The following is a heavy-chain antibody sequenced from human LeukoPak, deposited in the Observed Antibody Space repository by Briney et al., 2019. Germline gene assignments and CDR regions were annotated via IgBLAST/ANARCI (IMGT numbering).Heavy chain of an antibody. CDR3: AKNGDRGAYCTGGTCYPYFYYYMDV. V-gene: IGHV3-23*01. Sequence: GGSLRLSCAASGFTFSDYFMSWVRQAPGKGLEWVSSISSTGGTTYYADSVKGRFTISRDNSKNTLYLQMNSLRAEDTAIYYCAKNGDRGAYCTGGTCYPYFYYYMDVWGKGTTVTI. CDR2: ISSTGGTT. CDR1: GFTFSDYF. J-gene: IGHJ6*03. D-gene: IGHD2-15*01.